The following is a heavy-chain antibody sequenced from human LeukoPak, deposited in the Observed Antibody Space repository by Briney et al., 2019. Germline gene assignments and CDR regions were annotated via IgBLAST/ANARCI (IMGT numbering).Heavy chain of an antibody. CDR1: GFTFSSYW. Sequence: GGSLRLSCAAPGFTFSSYWMHWVRQAPGKGLVWVSRIKTDGSSTDYADSVKGRFTISRDNAKNTMYLQMNSLRAEDAAVYYCARGVSGTGPDIWGLGTMVTVSS. J-gene: IGHJ3*02. CDR3: ARGVSGTGPDI. CDR2: IKTDGSST. V-gene: IGHV3-74*01. D-gene: IGHD5/OR15-5a*01.